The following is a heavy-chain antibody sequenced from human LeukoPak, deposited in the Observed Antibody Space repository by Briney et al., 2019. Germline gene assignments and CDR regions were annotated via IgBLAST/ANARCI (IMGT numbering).Heavy chain of an antibody. D-gene: IGHD2-2*01. CDR1: GYTFTNYG. V-gene: IGHV1-18*01. CDR2: VSAYNGNT. J-gene: IGHJ4*02. Sequence: ASVKVSCKASGYTFTNYGISWVRQAPGHGLEWMGWVSAYNGNTNYAQKLQGRVTMTTDTSTSTAYMELRSLRSDDTAVYYCARDLRGYCSSTSCCPNYWGQGTLVTVSS. CDR3: ARDLRGYCSSTSCCPNY.